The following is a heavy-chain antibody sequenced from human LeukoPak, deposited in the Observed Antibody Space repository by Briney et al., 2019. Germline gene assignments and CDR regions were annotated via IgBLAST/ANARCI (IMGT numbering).Heavy chain of an antibody. Sequence: GGSLRLSCVASGFSFSNYWMSWVRQAPGKGLEWVSAISGSGSTTYYADSVKGRFTISRDNSKNTLFLEMNSLRVEDTAVYYCAKAGYSSSWPLDYWGQGTQVTVSS. D-gene: IGHD6-13*01. V-gene: IGHV3-23*01. CDR1: GFSFSNYW. CDR2: ISGSGSTT. J-gene: IGHJ4*02. CDR3: AKAGYSSSWPLDY.